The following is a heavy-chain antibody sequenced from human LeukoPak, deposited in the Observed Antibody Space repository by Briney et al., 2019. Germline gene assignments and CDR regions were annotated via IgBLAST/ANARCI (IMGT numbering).Heavy chain of an antibody. CDR3: ARPMTTVTSPLDY. V-gene: IGHV3-21*01. CDR2: ISSSSSYI. CDR1: GCTFSSYS. J-gene: IGHJ4*02. Sequence: PGGSLRLSCAASGCTFSSYSMNWVRQAPGKGREWVSSISSSSSYIYYADSVKGRFTISRDNAKNSLYLQVNSLRAEDTAVYSCARPMTTVTSPLDYWGQGTPVTVSS. D-gene: IGHD4-11*01.